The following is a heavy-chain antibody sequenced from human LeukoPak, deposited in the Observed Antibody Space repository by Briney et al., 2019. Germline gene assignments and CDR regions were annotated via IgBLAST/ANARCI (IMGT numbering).Heavy chain of an antibody. J-gene: IGHJ4*02. V-gene: IGHV4-59*01. Sequence: ETLSLTCTVSGVSISIYYWSWVRQPPGKGLEWIGYIYNSGSTIYNPSLKSRATISADTSKNQFSLQLSSVTAADTAVYYCVRDRELNYWGQGTLVSVSS. CDR1: GVSISIYY. CDR3: VRDRELNY. D-gene: IGHD1-7*01. CDR2: IYNSGST.